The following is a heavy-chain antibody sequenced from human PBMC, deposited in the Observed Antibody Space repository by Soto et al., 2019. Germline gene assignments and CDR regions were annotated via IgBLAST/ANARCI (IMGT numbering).Heavy chain of an antibody. CDR3: ARLNAGTTYYYYGMDV. V-gene: IGHV4-39*01. Sequence: QLQLHESGPGLVKPSETLSLTCTVSGASVSSSSYHWGWIRQPPGKGLEWIGSIYYSGSTYYNPSLKSRVTISVDTSKNQFSLKLSSVTAADTAVYYCARLNAGTTYYYYGMDVWGQGTTVTVSS. CDR2: IYYSGST. D-gene: IGHD1-7*01. CDR1: GASVSSSSYH. J-gene: IGHJ6*02.